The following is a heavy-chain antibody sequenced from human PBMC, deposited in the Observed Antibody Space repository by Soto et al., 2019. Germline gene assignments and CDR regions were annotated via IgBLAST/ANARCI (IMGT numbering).Heavy chain of an antibody. CDR3: ARRYMLRGVITFDY. V-gene: IGHV4-59*12. CDR2: IYYSGST. Sequence: PSETLSLTCTVSGGSISSYYWSWIRQPPGKGLEWIGYIYYSGSTNYNPSLKSRVTISVDTSKNQFSLKLSSVTAADTAVYYCARRYMLRGVITFDYWGQGTLVTVSS. J-gene: IGHJ4*02. CDR1: GGSISSYY. D-gene: IGHD3-10*01.